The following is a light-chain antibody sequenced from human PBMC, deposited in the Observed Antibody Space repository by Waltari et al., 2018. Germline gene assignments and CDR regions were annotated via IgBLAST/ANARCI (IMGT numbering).Light chain of an antibody. V-gene: IGLV2-8*01. CDR2: EVS. CDR3: SSYAGSNIP. J-gene: IGLJ2*01. Sequence: QSALTQPPSASGSPGQSVTISCTGTSSTVGGYNYVSWYQQHPGKAPKLMIYEVSKRPSGVPDRFSGSKSGNTASLTVSGLQAEDEADYYCSSYAGSNIPFGGGTKLTVL. CDR1: SSTVGGYNY.